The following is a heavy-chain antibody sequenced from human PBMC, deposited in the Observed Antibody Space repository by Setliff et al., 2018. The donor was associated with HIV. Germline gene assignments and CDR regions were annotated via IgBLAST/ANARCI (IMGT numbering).Heavy chain of an antibody. D-gene: IGHD6-19*01. Sequence: PSETLSLTCAVYGGSFSGYYWSWIRQPPGKGLEWIGEINHSGSTNYNPSLKSRVTISVDTPKNQFSLRLSSVTAADTAVYYCARGKGSGWYLRFDYWGQGTLVTVSS. V-gene: IGHV4-34*01. CDR2: INHSGST. J-gene: IGHJ4*02. CDR1: GGSFSGYY. CDR3: ARGKGSGWYLRFDY.